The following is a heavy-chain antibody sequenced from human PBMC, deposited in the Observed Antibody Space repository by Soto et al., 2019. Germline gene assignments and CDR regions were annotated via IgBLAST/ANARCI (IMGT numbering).Heavy chain of an antibody. Sequence: GGALRLSCAASGFTFSSYSMRWVRQAPGQGLEWISGYRSSGDNGTTYYADSVKGRFTISRDNSKNTLFLQMNSLRAEDTAIYYCAKKVNSGSGSQYFDYWGQGTLVTVSS. D-gene: IGHD3-10*01. CDR3: AKKVNSGSGSQYFDY. J-gene: IGHJ4*02. CDR2: YRSSGDNGTT. V-gene: IGHV3-23*01. CDR1: GFTFSSYS.